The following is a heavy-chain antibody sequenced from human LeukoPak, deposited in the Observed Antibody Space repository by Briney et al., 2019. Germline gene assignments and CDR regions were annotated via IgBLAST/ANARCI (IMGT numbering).Heavy chain of an antibody. D-gene: IGHD2-2*01. J-gene: IGHJ4*02. CDR3: ARYQPLHDY. CDR1: GFTFDDYG. CDR2: IYSGGST. Sequence: GGSLRLSCAASGFTFDDYGMNWVRQAPGKGLEWVSVIYSGGSTYYADSVKGRFTISRDKSKNTLYLQMNSLRAEDTAVYYRARYQPLHDYWGQGTLVTVSS. V-gene: IGHV3-53*01.